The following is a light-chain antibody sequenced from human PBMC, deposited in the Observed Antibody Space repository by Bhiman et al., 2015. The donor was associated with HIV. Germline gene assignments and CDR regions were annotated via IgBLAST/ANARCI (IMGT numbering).Light chain of an antibody. CDR2: DVS. CDR3: CSFAGTTTLVK. J-gene: IGLJ3*02. V-gene: IGLV2-23*02. Sequence: QSALTQPASVSGSPGQSITISCTGTSSDVGGYNFVSWYQQHSGKAPKLMIYDVSKRPSGVSNRFSGSKSGNTASLTISDLQAADEANYHCCSFAGTTTLVKFGGGTKLTVL. CDR1: SSDVGGYNF.